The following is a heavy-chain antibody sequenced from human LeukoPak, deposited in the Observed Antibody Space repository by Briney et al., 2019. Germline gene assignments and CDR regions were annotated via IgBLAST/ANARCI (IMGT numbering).Heavy chain of an antibody. CDR3: AREDASVYVFDM. CDR1: GYTFSSYW. CDR2: IKSDGSTT. V-gene: IGHV3-74*01. Sequence: SCKASGYTFSSYWMHWVRQAPGKGLVWVSRIKSDGSTTSYADSVKGRFTISRDNAKNTLYLQMNSLRAEDTAVYFCAREDASVYVFDMWGQGTMVTVSS. J-gene: IGHJ3*02.